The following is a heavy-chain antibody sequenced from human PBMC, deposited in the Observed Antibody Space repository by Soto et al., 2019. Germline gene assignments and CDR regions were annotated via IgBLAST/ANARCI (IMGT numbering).Heavy chain of an antibody. Sequence: EVQLSESGGGLVQPGGSLRLSCAASGFTFRSYSMSWVRQAPGKGLEWVSAINPSGDSTYYADSVKGRLTISRDNSKNTVYLQINSLRAEDTAIYYCAKRPKAGRPVDVWGKGTTVTVSP. CDR3: AKRPKAGRPVDV. V-gene: IGHV3-23*01. J-gene: IGHJ6*04. CDR2: INPSGDST. CDR1: GFTFRSYS. D-gene: IGHD6-6*01.